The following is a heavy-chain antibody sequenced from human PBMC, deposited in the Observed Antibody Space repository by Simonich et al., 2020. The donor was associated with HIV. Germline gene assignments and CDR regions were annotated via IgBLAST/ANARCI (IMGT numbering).Heavy chain of an antibody. V-gene: IGHV3-30*07. J-gene: IGHJ4*02. Sequence: QVQLVESVGGVVQPGRSLRLSCAASGFTFSSYAMHWVRQAPGKGLEWVAVIANDGSNKNYAASVKGRFTSSRDNSKNTLYLQMNSLRAEDTAVYYCARDLVPYSSGWYGDYWGQGTLVTVSS. CDR3: ARDLVPYSSGWYGDY. D-gene: IGHD6-19*01. CDR2: IANDGSNK. CDR1: GFTFSSYA.